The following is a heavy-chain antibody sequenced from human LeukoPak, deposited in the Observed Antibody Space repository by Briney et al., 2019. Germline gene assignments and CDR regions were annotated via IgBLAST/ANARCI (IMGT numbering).Heavy chain of an antibody. V-gene: IGHV3-43*01. D-gene: IGHD5-18*01. CDR1: GFTFDDYT. J-gene: IGHJ4*02. CDR3: AKGLRTAMVTVMAH. CDR2: ISWDGGST. Sequence: GGSLRLSCAASGFTFDDYTMHWVRQAPGKGLEWVSLISWDGGSTYYADSVKGRFTISRDNSKNSLYLQMNSLRTEDTALYYCAKGLRTAMVTVMAHWGQGTLVTDSS.